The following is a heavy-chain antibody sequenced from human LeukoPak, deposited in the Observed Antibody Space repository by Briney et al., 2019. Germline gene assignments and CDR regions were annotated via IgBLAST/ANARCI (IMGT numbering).Heavy chain of an antibody. J-gene: IGHJ4*02. CDR2: ISGSGGST. CDR3: AKDGGRVVTARNFDY. Sequence: GGSLRLSYAASGFTFSSYAMSWVRQAPGKGLEWVSAISGSGGSTYYADSVKGRFTISRDNSKNTLYLQMSSLRAEDTAVYYCAKDGGRVVTARNFDYWGQGTLVTVSS. V-gene: IGHV3-23*01. CDR1: GFTFSSYA. D-gene: IGHD2-21*02.